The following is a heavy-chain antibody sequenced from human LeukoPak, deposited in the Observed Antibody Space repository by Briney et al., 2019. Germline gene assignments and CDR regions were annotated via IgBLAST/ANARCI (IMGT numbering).Heavy chain of an antibody. J-gene: IGHJ1*01. CDR2: INAGNGNT. V-gene: IGHV1-3*01. CDR3: ARDSGKRYFQH. Sequence: ASVKVSCKASGYTFTSYYMHWVRQAPGQRLEWMGWINAGNGNTKYSQKFQGRVTITRDTSASTAYMELSSLRSEDTAVYYCARDSGKRYFQHWGQGTLVTVSS. CDR1: GYTFTSYY.